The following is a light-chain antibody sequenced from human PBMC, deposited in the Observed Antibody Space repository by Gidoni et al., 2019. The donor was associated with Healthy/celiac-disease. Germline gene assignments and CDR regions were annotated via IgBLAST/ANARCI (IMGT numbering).Light chain of an antibody. J-gene: IGKJ1*01. CDR2: GAS. CDR3: QQYNNWPPT. CDR1: QSVRSY. V-gene: IGKV3-15*01. Sequence: IVMPQSPATLSVSPGERATLTCRASQSVRSYLAWYQQKPGKAPRLLIYGASTRATGIPARFSGSGSGTEFTLTISSLQSEDFAVYYCQQYNNWPPTFGQGTKLEIK.